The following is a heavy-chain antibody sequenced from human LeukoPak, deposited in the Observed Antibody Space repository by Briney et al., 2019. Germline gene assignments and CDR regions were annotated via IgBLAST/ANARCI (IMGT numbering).Heavy chain of an antibody. CDR3: ARGLVVPAAPLDY. CDR1: GYTFTSYA. D-gene: IGHD2-2*01. Sequence: ASVKVSCKASGYTFTSYAMNWVRQATGQGLEWMGWINPHSGGTNYAQKFQGGVTMTRDTSTTTAYMEVKRLRSDDTAVYYCARGLVVPAAPLDYWGQGTLVTVSS. V-gene: IGHV1-2*02. CDR2: INPHSGGT. J-gene: IGHJ4*02.